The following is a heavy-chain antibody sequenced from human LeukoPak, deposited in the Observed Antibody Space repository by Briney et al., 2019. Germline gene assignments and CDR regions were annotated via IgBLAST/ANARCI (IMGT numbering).Heavy chain of an antibody. V-gene: IGHV4-59*01. Sequence: SETLSLTCTVSGGSISSCYWSWIRQPPGKGLEWIGYIYYSGSTNYNPSLKSRVTISVDTSKNQFSLKLSSVTAADTAVYYCARDPGYCSGGSCSDYYYYGMDVWGKGTTVTVSS. CDR1: GGSISSCY. CDR2: IYYSGST. J-gene: IGHJ6*04. D-gene: IGHD2-15*01. CDR3: ARDPGYCSGGSCSDYYYYGMDV.